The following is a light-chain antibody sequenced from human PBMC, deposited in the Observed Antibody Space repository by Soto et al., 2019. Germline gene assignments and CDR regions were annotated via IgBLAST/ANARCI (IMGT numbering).Light chain of an antibody. Sequence: QSVLTQPPSVSAAPGQTVTISCSGSSSNIGKNYVSWYQQLPGTAPKLLIYDNYKRPSGIPDRVSGSKSGTSAALGITGLQSGDEADYYCATLDSSLGVVVLGGGTKVTVL. J-gene: IGLJ2*01. V-gene: IGLV1-51*01. CDR2: DNY. CDR1: SSNIGKNY. CDR3: ATLDSSLGVVV.